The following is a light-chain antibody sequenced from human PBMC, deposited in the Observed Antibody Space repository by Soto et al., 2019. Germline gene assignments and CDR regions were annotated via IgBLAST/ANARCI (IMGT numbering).Light chain of an antibody. Sequence: QLVLTQPPSASGTPGQRVTISCSGSSSNIGSNYVYWYQQLPGTAPKLLIYGNNQRPSGVPDRFSGSKSGTSASLAISGLRSEDEADYYCAAWDDSLSGLVVFGGGTKLTVL. CDR2: GNN. J-gene: IGLJ2*01. CDR3: AAWDDSLSGLVV. V-gene: IGLV1-47*02. CDR1: SSNIGSNY.